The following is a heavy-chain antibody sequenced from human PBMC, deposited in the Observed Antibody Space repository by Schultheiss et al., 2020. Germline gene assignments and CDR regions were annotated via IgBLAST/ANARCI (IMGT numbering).Heavy chain of an antibody. Sequence: GGSLRLSCAASGFTFSSYAMSWVRQAPGKGLEWVSSISGSGGSTYYADSVKGRFTISRDNSKNTLYLQMNSLRAEDTAVYYCARIGSGSGWFDPWGQGTLVTVSS. D-gene: IGHD5-12*01. CDR1: GFTFSSYA. J-gene: IGHJ5*02. CDR2: ISGSGGST. V-gene: IGHV3-23*01. CDR3: ARIGSGSGWFDP.